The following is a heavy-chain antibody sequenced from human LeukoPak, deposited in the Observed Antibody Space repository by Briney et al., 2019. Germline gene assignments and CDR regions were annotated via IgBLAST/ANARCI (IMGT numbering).Heavy chain of an antibody. J-gene: IGHJ4*02. CDR3: ARASNPFDY. CDR1: GFIFSNND. D-gene: IGHD2-8*01. Sequence: GGSLRLSCAASGFIFSNNDMHWVRQAPGKGLEWVAVIWYDGSNKYYADSVKGRFTISRDNSKNTLYLQMNSLRAEDTAVYYCARASNPFDYWGQGTLATVSS. CDR2: IWYDGSNK. V-gene: IGHV3-33*01.